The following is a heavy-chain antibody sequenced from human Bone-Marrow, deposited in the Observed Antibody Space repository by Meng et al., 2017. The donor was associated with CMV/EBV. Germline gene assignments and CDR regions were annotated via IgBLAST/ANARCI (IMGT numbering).Heavy chain of an antibody. CDR1: GYTFTGYY. CDR2: INPNSGGT. J-gene: IGHJ4*02. D-gene: IGHD1-26*01. V-gene: IGHV1-2*02. CDR3: ARATWSIVGATTSDY. Sequence: ASVKVSCKASGYTFTGYYMHWVRQAPGQGLEWMGWINPNSGGTNYAQKFQGRVTMTRDTSISTAYMELRSLRSDDTAVYYCARATWSIVGATTSDYWGQGTLVTVSS.